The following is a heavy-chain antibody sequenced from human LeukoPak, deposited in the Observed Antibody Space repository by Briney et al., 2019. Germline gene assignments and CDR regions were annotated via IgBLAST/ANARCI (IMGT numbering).Heavy chain of an antibody. CDR2: ISSSSSYI. CDR1: GFTFSSYS. J-gene: IGHJ5*02. D-gene: IGHD1-14*01. Sequence: GGSLRLSCAASGFTFSSYSMNWVRQAPGKGLEWVSSISSSSSYIYYADSVKGRFTISRDNAKNSLYLQMNSLRAEDTAVYYCARGDNRKPDWFDPWGQGTLVTVSS. CDR3: ARGDNRKPDWFDP. V-gene: IGHV3-21*01.